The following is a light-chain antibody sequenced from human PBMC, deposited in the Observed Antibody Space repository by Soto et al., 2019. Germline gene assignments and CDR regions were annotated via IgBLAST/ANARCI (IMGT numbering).Light chain of an antibody. CDR3: AAWDDSLRVV. CDR2: RNN. J-gene: IGLJ2*01. Sequence: QSVLTQPPSASGTPGQRVTISCSGSSSNIGSNYVYWYQQLPGTTPQLLIDRNNQRPSGVPDRFSGSKSGTSASLAISGLRSEDEADYYCAAWDDSLRVVFGGGTKLTVL. CDR1: SSNIGSNY. V-gene: IGLV1-47*01.